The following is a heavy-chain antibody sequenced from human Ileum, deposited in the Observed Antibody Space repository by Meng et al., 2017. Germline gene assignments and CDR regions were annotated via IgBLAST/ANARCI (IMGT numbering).Heavy chain of an antibody. D-gene: IGHD3-10*01. Sequence: QVQLQESGPGLVKPSGTLSLTCAVSGGSISNGKWWSWVRQPPGKGLGWIGEISQSGTTNYYPSLNSRVSISLDKANNHLSLTLTSVTAADTAVYYCATYGSGFTPPLDPWGQGILVTVSS. CDR2: ISQSGTT. V-gene: IGHV4-4*02. CDR3: ATYGSGFTPPLDP. CDR1: GGSISNGKW. J-gene: IGHJ5*02.